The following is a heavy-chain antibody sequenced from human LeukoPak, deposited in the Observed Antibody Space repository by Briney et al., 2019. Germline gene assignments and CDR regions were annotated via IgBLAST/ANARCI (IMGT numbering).Heavy chain of an antibody. CDR1: GFTFSSYG. D-gene: IGHD2-15*01. CDR2: IKSKTDGGTT. CDR3: TTGGYTHRLQDCSGGSCYFDAFDI. V-gene: IGHV3-15*01. Sequence: SGGSLRLSCAASGFTFSSYGMHWVRQAPGKGLEWVGRIKSKTDGGTTDYAAPVKGRFTISRDDSKNTLYLQMNSLKTEDTAVYYCTTGGYTHRLQDCSGGSCYFDAFDIWGQGTMVTVSS. J-gene: IGHJ3*02.